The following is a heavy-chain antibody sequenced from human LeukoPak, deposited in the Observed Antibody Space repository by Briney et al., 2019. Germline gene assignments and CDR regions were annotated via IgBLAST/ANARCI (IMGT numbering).Heavy chain of an antibody. CDR2: ISSSGSTI. J-gene: IGHJ4*02. Sequence: GGSLRLSXASSGFTFSDYYMSWIRQAPGKGLEWVSYISSSGSTINYADSVKGRFTISRDNAKNSLYLQMNSLRAEDTAVYYCARVGTVAGIAFDYWGQGTLVTVSS. CDR1: GFTFSDYY. CDR3: ARVGTVAGIAFDY. V-gene: IGHV3-11*04. D-gene: IGHD6-19*01.